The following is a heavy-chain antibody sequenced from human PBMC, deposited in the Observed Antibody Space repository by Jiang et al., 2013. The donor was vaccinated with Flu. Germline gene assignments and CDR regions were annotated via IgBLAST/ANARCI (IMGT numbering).Heavy chain of an antibody. CDR2: IYTSGST. CDR1: GGSISSGSYY. Sequence: GPGLVKPSQTLSLTCTVSGGSISSGSYYWSWIRQPAGKGLEWIGRIYTSGSTNYNPSLKSRVTISVDTSKNQFSLKLSSVTAADTAVYYCARDSGSSSWFEWFDPWGQGTLVTVSS. J-gene: IGHJ5*02. V-gene: IGHV4-61*02. D-gene: IGHD6-13*01. CDR3: ARDSGSSSWFEWFDP.